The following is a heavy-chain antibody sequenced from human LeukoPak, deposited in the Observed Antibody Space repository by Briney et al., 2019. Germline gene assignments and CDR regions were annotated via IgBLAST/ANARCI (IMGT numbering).Heavy chain of an antibody. CDR1: GFSFGGFA. D-gene: IGHD1-26*01. CDR3: AKYSRGYGSAYLDH. V-gene: IGHV3-23*01. Sequence: GGSLRLSCEASGFSFGGFAMSWVRQAPGMGLEWVSTVSGSGGSAFYADSVQGRFTISRDNVRNTVYLEMNTLRVEDTAIYYCAKYSRGYGSAYLDHWGQGALVTVSS. CDR2: VSGSGGSA. J-gene: IGHJ4*02.